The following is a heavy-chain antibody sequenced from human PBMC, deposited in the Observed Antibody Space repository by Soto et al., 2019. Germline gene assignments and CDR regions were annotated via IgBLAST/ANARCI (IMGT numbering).Heavy chain of an antibody. Sequence: ASVKVSCKASGGTFSSYAISWVRQAPGQGLEWMGGIIPIFGTANYAQKFQGRVTITADESTSTAYMELSSLRSEDTAVYYCATSKYYYDSSGSSAYYYGMDVWGQGITVTVSS. D-gene: IGHD3-22*01. J-gene: IGHJ6*02. CDR2: IIPIFGTA. V-gene: IGHV1-69*13. CDR1: GGTFSSYA. CDR3: ATSKYYYDSSGSSAYYYGMDV.